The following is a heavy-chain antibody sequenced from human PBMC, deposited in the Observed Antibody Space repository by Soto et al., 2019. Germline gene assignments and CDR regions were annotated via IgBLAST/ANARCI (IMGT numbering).Heavy chain of an antibody. CDR3: SNLVYGSGLSADF. D-gene: IGHD6-19*01. J-gene: IGHJ4*02. V-gene: IGHV3-30*18. Sequence: QVQLGESGGGVVQPGRSLRLSCAASGFTFSGYGMHWVRQAPGKGLEWVALISYDGTNKYYADSVKGRFTISRDNSKNTLYLQMNSLRAEDTAVYYCSNLVYGSGLSADFWGQGTLVTVSS. CDR2: ISYDGTNK. CDR1: GFTFSGYG.